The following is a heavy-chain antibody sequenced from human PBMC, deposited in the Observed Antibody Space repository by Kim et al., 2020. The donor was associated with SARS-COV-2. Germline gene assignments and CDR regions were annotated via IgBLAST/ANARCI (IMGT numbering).Heavy chain of an antibody. CDR2: IFYSGST. J-gene: IGHJ4*02. D-gene: IGHD3-3*01. Sequence: SETLPLTCTVSGGSISSYYWSWIRQPPGKGLEWIGYIFYSGSTNYNPSLKSRVTISVDTSKNQFSLKLSSVTAADTAVYFCASFYYTNGGYFDYWGQGTLVTVSS. CDR3: ASFYYTNGGYFDY. CDR1: GGSISSYY. V-gene: IGHV4-59*01.